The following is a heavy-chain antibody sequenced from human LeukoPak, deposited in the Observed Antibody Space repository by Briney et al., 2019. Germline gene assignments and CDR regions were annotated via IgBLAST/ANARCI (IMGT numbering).Heavy chain of an antibody. J-gene: IGHJ4*02. D-gene: IGHD3-9*01. V-gene: IGHV3-15*01. CDR2: IKSKTDGGTT. CDR3: TTRPLRYFDWSPGYFDY. CDR1: GFTFSNAW. Sequence: PGGSLRLSCAASGFTFSNAWMSWVRQAPGKGLEWVGLIKSKTDGGTTDYAAPVKGRFTISRDDSKNTLYLQMNSLKTEDTAVYYCTTRPLRYFDWSPGYFDYWGQGTLVTVSS.